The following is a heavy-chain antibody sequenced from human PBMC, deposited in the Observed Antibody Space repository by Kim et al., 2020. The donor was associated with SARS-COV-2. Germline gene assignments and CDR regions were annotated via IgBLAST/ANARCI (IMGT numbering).Heavy chain of an antibody. CDR3: ARIARQWLDYGMDV. D-gene: IGHD6-19*01. J-gene: IGHJ6*02. CDR2: ISSSGSTI. V-gene: IGHV3-11*01. Sequence: GGSLRLSCAAPGFTFSDYYMSWIRQAPGKGLEWVSYISSSGSTIYYADSVKGRFTISRDNAKNSLYLQMNSLRAEDTAVYYCARIARQWLDYGMDVWGQGTTVTVSS. CDR1: GFTFSDYY.